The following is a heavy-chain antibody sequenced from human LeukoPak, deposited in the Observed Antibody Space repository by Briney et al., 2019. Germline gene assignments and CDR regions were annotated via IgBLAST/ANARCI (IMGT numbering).Heavy chain of an antibody. Sequence: ASVKVSCKASGYTFTGYYMHWVRQAPGQGLEWMGWINPNSGGTNYAQRFQGRVTMTRDTSISTAYMELSRLRSDDTAVYYCARVRGVYCSSTSCYHFDYWGQGTLVTVSS. CDR1: GYTFTGYY. J-gene: IGHJ4*02. D-gene: IGHD2-2*01. V-gene: IGHV1-2*02. CDR2: INPNSGGT. CDR3: ARVRGVYCSSTSCYHFDY.